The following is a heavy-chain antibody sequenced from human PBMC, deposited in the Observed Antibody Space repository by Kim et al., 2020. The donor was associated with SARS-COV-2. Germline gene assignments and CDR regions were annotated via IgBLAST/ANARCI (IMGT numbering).Heavy chain of an antibody. CDR3: AKDSSGWPNGWFDP. D-gene: IGHD6-19*01. CDR2: ISGNGGST. V-gene: IGHV3-23*01. CDR1: GFTFSSYA. Sequence: GGSLRLSCAASGFTFSSYAMSWVRQAPGKGLEWVSAISGNGGSTYYADSMKGRFTISRDNSKNTLYLQMNSLRAEDTAVYYCAKDSSGWPNGWFDPWGQGTLVTVSS. J-gene: IGHJ5*02.